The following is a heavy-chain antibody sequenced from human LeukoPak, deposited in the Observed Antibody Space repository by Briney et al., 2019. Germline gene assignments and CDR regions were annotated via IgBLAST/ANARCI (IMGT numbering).Heavy chain of an antibody. CDR3: ARDVHGDYGSGRFDP. Sequence: SVKVSCKTSGGTFNNSAISWVRQAPGQGLEWLGGIMPLFGTAGYAQKFQGRVTITKDESTGTVYLELTSLTSDDTAVYYCARDVHGDYGSGRFDPWGQGTLVSVSS. V-gene: IGHV1-69*05. D-gene: IGHD4-17*01. CDR2: IMPLFGTA. CDR1: GGTFNNSA. J-gene: IGHJ5*02.